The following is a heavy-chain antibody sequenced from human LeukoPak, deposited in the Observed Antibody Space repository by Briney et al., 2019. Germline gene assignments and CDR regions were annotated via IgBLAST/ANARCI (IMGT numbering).Heavy chain of an antibody. J-gene: IGHJ6*03. CDR1: GFTVSSNY. CDR2: IYSGGST. D-gene: IGHD4-17*01. CDR3: AQHDYGDYFPYYMDV. V-gene: IGHV3-53*01. Sequence: GGSLRLSCAASGFTVSSNYMSWVRQAPGKGLEWVSVIYSGGSTYYADSVKGRFTISRDNSKNTLYLQMNSLRAEDTAVYYCAQHDYGDYFPYYMDVSGKGTTVTVSS.